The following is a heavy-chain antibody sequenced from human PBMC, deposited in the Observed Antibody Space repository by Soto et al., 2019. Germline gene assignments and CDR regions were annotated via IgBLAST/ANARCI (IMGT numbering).Heavy chain of an antibody. J-gene: IGHJ6*02. CDR1: GFTFDDYG. Sequence: GGSLRLSCAASGFTFDDYGMSWVRQAPGKGLEWVSGINWNGGSTGYADSVKGRFTISRDNAKNSLYLQMNSLRAEDTALYYCARDRIVVVPAAYYYYYYGMDVWGQGTTVTVSS. V-gene: IGHV3-20*04. CDR2: INWNGGST. CDR3: ARDRIVVVPAAYYYYYYGMDV. D-gene: IGHD2-2*01.